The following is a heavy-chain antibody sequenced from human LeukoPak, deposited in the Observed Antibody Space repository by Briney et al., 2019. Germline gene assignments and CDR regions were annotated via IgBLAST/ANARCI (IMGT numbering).Heavy chain of an antibody. Sequence: SETLSLTCTVSGGSISSGSYYWSWIRQPAGKGLEWIARIYTSGSTNYNPSLKSRVTISVDTSKNQFSLKLTSVTAADTAVYYCARDEVRGVNHYYYYMDVWGKGTTVTVSS. J-gene: IGHJ6*03. D-gene: IGHD3-10*01. V-gene: IGHV4-61*02. CDR2: IYTSGST. CDR3: ARDEVRGVNHYYYYMDV. CDR1: GGSISSGSYY.